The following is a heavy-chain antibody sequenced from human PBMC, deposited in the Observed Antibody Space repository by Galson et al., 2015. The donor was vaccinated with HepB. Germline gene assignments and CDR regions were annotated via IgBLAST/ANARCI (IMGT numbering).Heavy chain of an antibody. CDR3: AREGCSGGSCYSFYYYYGMDV. V-gene: IGHV3-21*01. CDR1: GFTFSSYS. J-gene: IGHJ6*02. D-gene: IGHD2-15*01. CDR2: ISSSSSYI. Sequence: SLRLSCAASGFTFSSYSMNWLRQAPGKGLEWVSSISSSSSYIYYADSVKGRFTISRDNAKNSLYLQMNSLRAEDTAVYYCAREGCSGGSCYSFYYYYGMDVWGQGTTVTVSS.